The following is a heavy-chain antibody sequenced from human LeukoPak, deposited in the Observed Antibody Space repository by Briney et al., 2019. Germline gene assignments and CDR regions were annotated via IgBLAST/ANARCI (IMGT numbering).Heavy chain of an antibody. CDR3: AKTGSGWYLYYFDY. J-gene: IGHJ4*02. Sequence: PGGSLRLSCAASGFTFSSYAMSWVRQAPGKGLEWVSGISGSGSNTYYADSVKGRFTISRDNSKNTLYLQMNSLRAEDTAVYYCAKTGSGWYLYYFDYWGQGTLVTVSS. D-gene: IGHD6-19*01. CDR1: GFTFSSYA. V-gene: IGHV3-23*01. CDR2: ISGSGSNT.